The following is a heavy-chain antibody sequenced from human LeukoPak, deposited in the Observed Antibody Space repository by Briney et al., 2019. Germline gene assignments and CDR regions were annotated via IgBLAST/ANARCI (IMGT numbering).Heavy chain of an antibody. J-gene: IGHJ1*01. CDR3: ARHGGYSSGYLH. D-gene: IGHD6-25*01. CDR2: IYYSGTT. V-gene: IGHV4-59*08. Sequence: PSGTLSLTCTVSGGSISNYYGSWIRQPPGKGLQCMGYIYYSGTTNYNPSLKSRIPISVDTAKNQFSLKLSSVTAADTAVYYCARHGGYSSGYLHWGQGTLVTVSS. CDR1: GGSISNYY.